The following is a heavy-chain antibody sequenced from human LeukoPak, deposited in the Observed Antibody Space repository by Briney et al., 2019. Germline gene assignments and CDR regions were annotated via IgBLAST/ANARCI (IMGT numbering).Heavy chain of an antibody. CDR2: FYPEDGET. CDR1: GYTLTELS. CDR3: AGSTLVGANPRPSYHYMDV. D-gene: IGHD1-26*01. J-gene: IGHJ6*03. Sequence: GASVTVSCRVSGYTLTELSMHWVRQAPGKGLEWMGGFYPEDGETIYAQNFQGRVTMTEDTSTDTAYMELSSLRSEDTAMYYCAGSTLVGANPRPSYHYMDVWGKGTTVTVS. V-gene: IGHV1-24*01.